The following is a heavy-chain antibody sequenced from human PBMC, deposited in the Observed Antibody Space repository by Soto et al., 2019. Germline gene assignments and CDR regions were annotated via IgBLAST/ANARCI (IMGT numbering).Heavy chain of an antibody. Sequence: XGSLRLSCAAAGFTFSSYGMHWVRQAPGKGLDWVAVISYDGSNKYYADSVKGRFTISRDNSENTLYLQMNSLRAEDTAVYYCAKDHYSSSWYSTITGDWGQGTLVTVSS. V-gene: IGHV3-30*18. CDR1: GFTFSSYG. CDR3: AKDHYSSSWYSTITGD. CDR2: ISYDGSNK. D-gene: IGHD6-13*01. J-gene: IGHJ4*02.